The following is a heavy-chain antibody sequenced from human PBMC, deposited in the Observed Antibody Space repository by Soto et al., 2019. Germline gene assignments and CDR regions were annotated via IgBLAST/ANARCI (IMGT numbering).Heavy chain of an antibody. V-gene: IGHV3-23*01. D-gene: IGHD3-10*01. Sequence: GGSLRLSCAASGFTFSSYAMSWVRQAPGKGLEWVAAIGGTDGKTYYADSVKGRFTISRDNSENTLYLQMSRLRAEDTAVYFCAKGMFSSSPAAAGSFDYWGQGTLVTVSS. CDR3: AKGMFSSSPAAAGSFDY. CDR1: GFTFSSYA. J-gene: IGHJ4*02. CDR2: IGGTDGKT.